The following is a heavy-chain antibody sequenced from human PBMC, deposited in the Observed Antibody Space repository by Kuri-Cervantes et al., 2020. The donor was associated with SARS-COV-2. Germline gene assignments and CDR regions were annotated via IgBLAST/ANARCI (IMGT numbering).Heavy chain of an antibody. CDR1: GFTFRSYW. V-gene: IGHV3-53*01. D-gene: IGHD2-2*01. Sequence: GESLKISCAASGFTFRSYWMSWVRQAPGKGLEWVSVIYSGGSTYYADSVKGRFTISRDNSKNTLYLQMNSLRAEDTAVYYCARGPDCSSTSCYLGFDYWGQGTLVTVSS. CDR3: ARGPDCSSTSCYLGFDY. CDR2: IYSGGST. J-gene: IGHJ4*02.